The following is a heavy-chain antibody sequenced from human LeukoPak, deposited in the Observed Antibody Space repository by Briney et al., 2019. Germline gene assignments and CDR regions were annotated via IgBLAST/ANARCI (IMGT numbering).Heavy chain of an antibody. CDR2: ISTSNGDK. CDR3: ATRGITAARLDY. V-gene: IGHV1-18*04. CDR1: GSTFPSHA. J-gene: IGHJ4*02. Sequence: ASVKVSCKASGSTFPSHAITWLRQAPGQGPEWMGWISTSNGDKNYVQNLQGRITLTIDTSTATAYMELRSLGSDDTAVYYCATRGITAARLDYWGQGTLVTVSS. D-gene: IGHD1-20*01.